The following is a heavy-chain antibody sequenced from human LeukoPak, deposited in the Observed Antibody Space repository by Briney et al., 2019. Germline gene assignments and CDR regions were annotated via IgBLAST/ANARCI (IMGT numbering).Heavy chain of an antibody. V-gene: IGHV1-46*01. CDR3: ARDGPTAAPFDY. D-gene: IGHD2-2*01. Sequence: ASVKVSCKASGYRFTSYDMHWVRQAPGQGLEWMGIINPSGGSTSYAQGFQGRVAMTRDTSTTTVYMEVNGLTSEDTAVYFCARDGPTAAPFDYWGQGTLVTVSS. J-gene: IGHJ4*02. CDR1: GYRFTSYD. CDR2: INPSGGST.